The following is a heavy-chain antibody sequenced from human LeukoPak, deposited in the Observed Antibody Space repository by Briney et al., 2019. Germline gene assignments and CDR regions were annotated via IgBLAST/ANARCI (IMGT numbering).Heavy chain of an antibody. CDR3: ARGYCSSTSCPVDY. D-gene: IGHD2-2*01. V-gene: IGHV4-39*01. Sequence: PSETLSLTCTVSGGSISSSSHYWGWIRQPPGKGLEWIGSIYYSGDAYYNPSLKSRVTTSVDTSKSQFSLRLSSVTAADTAVYYCARGYCSSTSCPVDYWGQGTLVTVSS. CDR2: IYYSGDA. J-gene: IGHJ4*02. CDR1: GGSISSSSHY.